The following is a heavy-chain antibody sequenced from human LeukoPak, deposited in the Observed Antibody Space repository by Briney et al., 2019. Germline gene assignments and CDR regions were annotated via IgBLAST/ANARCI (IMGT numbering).Heavy chain of an antibody. D-gene: IGHD3-16*01. V-gene: IGHV5-51*01. CDR1: GYNFTNYW. J-gene: IGHJ4*02. CDR2: IYPGDSDV. CDR3: ARGGSHFEY. Sequence: GESLKISGKGSGYNFTNYWIGWVRQMPGEGLEWMGIIYPGDSDVSYSPSFQGQVTISADKSINTAYLQRSSLKASDTAIYYCARGGSHFEYWGQGTLVTVSS.